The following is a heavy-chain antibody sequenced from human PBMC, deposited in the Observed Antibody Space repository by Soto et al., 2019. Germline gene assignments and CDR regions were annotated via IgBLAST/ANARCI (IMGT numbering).Heavy chain of an antibody. J-gene: IGHJ4*02. CDR2: LYWDDDE. CDR3: AHRSRGFTYFFDY. CDR1: GFSLSTRGVG. Sequence: QITLNESGPTLVKPTQTLTLTCTFSGFSLSTRGVGVGWIRQPPGKALEWLALLYWDDDERYSPSPMSSRTIAKDTSKNQVFLTMTNVDPVDTATYYCAHRSRGFTYFFDYWGQGTLVTVSS. V-gene: IGHV2-5*02.